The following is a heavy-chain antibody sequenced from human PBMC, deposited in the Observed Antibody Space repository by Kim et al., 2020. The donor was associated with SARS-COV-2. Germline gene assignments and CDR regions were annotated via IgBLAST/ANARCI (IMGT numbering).Heavy chain of an antibody. V-gene: IGHV3-15*01. CDR2: IKSSTDGGTE. D-gene: IGHD1-26*01. J-gene: IGHJ4*02. CDR1: GLTFTNSW. Sequence: GGSLRLSCAASGLTFTNSWMAWVRQAPGKGLEWVGLIKSSTDGGTEVYAASVKGRFTSSSDESKSMLYLQVNSLKTEDTALYYYTTVGRPVGSTPFYQWGEGTLRT. CDR3: TTVGRPVGSTPFYQ.